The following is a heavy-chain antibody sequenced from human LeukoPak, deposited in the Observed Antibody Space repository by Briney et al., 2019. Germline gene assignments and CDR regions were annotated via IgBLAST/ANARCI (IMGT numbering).Heavy chain of an antibody. J-gene: IGHJ4*02. CDR3: AKAAVYSSSWDPRMYYFDY. V-gene: IGHV3-11*01. Sequence: GGSLRLSCAASGFTFSDYYMSWIRQAPGKGLEWVSYISSSGSTIYYADSVKGRFTISRDNSKNTLYLQMNSLRAEDTAVYYCAKAAVYSSSWDPRMYYFDYWGQGTLVTVSS. CDR1: GFTFSDYY. D-gene: IGHD6-13*01. CDR2: ISSSGSTI.